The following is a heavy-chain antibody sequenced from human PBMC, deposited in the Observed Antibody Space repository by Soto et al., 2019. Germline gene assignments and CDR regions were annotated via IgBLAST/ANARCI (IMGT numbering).Heavy chain of an antibody. J-gene: IGHJ4*02. Sequence: EVQLVESGGGLVQPGGSLRVSCAASGFPFSSYWMHWVRQAPGKGLVWFSRINSDGSSTSYADSVKARFTISRDNAKNTLYLQMNSLRAEDTAIYYCARRGAVAGLHYWGQGTLVTVSS. D-gene: IGHD6-19*01. CDR1: GFPFSSYW. CDR3: ARRGAVAGLHY. CDR2: INSDGSST. V-gene: IGHV3-74*01.